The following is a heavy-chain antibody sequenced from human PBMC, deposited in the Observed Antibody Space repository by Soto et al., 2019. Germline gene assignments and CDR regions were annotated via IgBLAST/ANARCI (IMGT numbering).Heavy chain of an antibody. CDR3: ARDDFGSAGMDV. CDR2: IYPSGTT. CDR1: GDSFSNSY. J-gene: IGHJ6*02. Sequence: SETLSLTCTVSGDSFSNSYWSWIRQPAGKGLEWIGRIYPSGTTNYNPSLKSRLTLSRDPSKNQFSLSLRSVTAADTAVYFCARDDFGSAGMDVWGQGTTVTVSS. V-gene: IGHV4-4*07. D-gene: IGHD3-10*01.